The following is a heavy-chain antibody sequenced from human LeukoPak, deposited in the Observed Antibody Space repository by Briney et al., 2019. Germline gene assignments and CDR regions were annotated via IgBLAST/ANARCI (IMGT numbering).Heavy chain of an antibody. Sequence: ASETLSLTCTVSGGSISSYYWSWIRQPPGKGLEWIGYIYYSGSTNYNPSLKSRVTISVDTSKNQFSLKLSSVTAADTAVYYCARTTEGGYTYGYFYYYYMDVWGKGTTVTISS. CDR1: GGSISSYY. CDR2: IYYSGST. V-gene: IGHV4-59*01. J-gene: IGHJ6*03. D-gene: IGHD5-18*01. CDR3: ARTTEGGYTYGYFYYYYMDV.